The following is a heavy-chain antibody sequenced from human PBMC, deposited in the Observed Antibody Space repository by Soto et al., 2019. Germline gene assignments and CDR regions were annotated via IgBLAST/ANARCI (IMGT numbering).Heavy chain of an antibody. CDR1: GDSISSGGYY. V-gene: IGHV4-31*03. D-gene: IGHD6-13*01. CDR3: ARGGWEQLVGAYFDD. J-gene: IGHJ4*02. CDR2: IYYSGST. Sequence: SETLSLTCTVSGDSISSGGYYWSWIRQHPGKGLEWIGYIYYSGSTYYNPSLKSRVTISVDTSKNQFSLKLSSVTAADTAVYYWARGGWEQLVGAYFDDRGQETLVT.